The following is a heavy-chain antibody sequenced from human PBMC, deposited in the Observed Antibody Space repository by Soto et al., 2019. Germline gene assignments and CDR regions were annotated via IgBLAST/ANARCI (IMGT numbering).Heavy chain of an antibody. CDR1: GGSISSYY. D-gene: IGHD2-15*01. J-gene: IGHJ5*02. Sequence: PSETLSLTCTVSGGSISSYYWSWIRQPPGKGLEWIGYIYYSGSTNYNPSLKSRVTISVDTSKNQFSLKLSSVTAADTAVYYCAGQVAAKGWFDPWGQGTLVTVSS. V-gene: IGHV4-59*01. CDR3: AGQVAAKGWFDP. CDR2: IYYSGST.